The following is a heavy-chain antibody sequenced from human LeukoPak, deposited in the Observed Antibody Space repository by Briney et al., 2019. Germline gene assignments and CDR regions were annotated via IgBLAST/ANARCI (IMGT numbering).Heavy chain of an antibody. J-gene: IGHJ4*02. CDR1: GYTFTKSDY. CDR2: INPSDGTT. CDR3: ARGPTDMGFDY. Sequence: ASVKVSCKASGYTFTKSDYMHWVRQAPGQGLEWMGIINPSDGTTFYAQKFQGRGTMTRDTSTNTVYMELSSLRSEDTAVFYCARGPTDMGFDYWGQGSLVTVSS. V-gene: IGHV1-46*01.